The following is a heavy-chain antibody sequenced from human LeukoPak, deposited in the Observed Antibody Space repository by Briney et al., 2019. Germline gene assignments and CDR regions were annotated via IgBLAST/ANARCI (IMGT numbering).Heavy chain of an antibody. J-gene: IGHJ5*02. D-gene: IGHD3-10*01. Sequence: SGESLKISCKGSGYSFTSYWIGWVRQMPGKGLEWMGIIYPGDSDTRYSPSFQGQVTISADKSISTAYLQWSSLKASDTAMYYCARHPSDYYGSGTTWFDPWGQGTLVTASS. CDR2: IYPGDSDT. V-gene: IGHV5-51*01. CDR1: GYSFTSYW. CDR3: ARHPSDYYGSGTTWFDP.